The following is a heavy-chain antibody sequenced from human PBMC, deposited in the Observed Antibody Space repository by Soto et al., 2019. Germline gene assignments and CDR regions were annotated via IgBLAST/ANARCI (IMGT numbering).Heavy chain of an antibody. CDR2: ISGSGGST. V-gene: IGHV3-23*01. CDR3: AKDIGKGDYGDYVRYFDY. D-gene: IGHD4-17*01. CDR1: GFTFSSYA. Sequence: GGSLRLSCAASGFTFSSYAMSWVRQAPGKGLEWVSAISGSGGSTYYADSVKGRFTISRDNSKNTLYLQMNSLRAEDTAVYYCAKDIGKGDYGDYVRYFDYWGQGTLVTVSS. J-gene: IGHJ4*02.